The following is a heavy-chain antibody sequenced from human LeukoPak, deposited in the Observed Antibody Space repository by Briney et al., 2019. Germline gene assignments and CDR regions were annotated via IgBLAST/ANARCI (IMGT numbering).Heavy chain of an antibody. Sequence: PGGSLRLSCAASGFTFSSYAMSWVRQAPGKGLEWVSAIAGSGAGTYYSDSVKGRFTISRDNSKNTLYLQMNSLRAEDTAVYYCAKIHVGYYFDYWGRGTLVTVSS. CDR1: GFTFSSYA. CDR2: IAGSGAGT. J-gene: IGHJ4*01. V-gene: IGHV3-23*01. D-gene: IGHD1-26*01. CDR3: AKIHVGYYFDY.